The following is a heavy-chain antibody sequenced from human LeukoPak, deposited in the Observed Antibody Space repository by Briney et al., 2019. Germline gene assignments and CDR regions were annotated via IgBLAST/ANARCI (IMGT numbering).Heavy chain of an antibody. CDR2: ISGGGGST. Sequence: PGGSLRLSCAASGFTFSSYAMSWVRQAPGKGLEWVSAISGGGGSTYYADSVKGRFTISRDNSKNTLYLQMNSLRAEDTAVYYCAKVIGLLWFGDPSDYWGQGTLVTVSS. V-gene: IGHV3-23*01. D-gene: IGHD3-10*01. CDR3: AKVIGLLWFGDPSDY. J-gene: IGHJ4*02. CDR1: GFTFSSYA.